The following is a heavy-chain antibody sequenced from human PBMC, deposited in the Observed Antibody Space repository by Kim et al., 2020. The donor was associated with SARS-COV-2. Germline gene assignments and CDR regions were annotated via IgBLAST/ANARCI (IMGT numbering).Heavy chain of an antibody. V-gene: IGHV4-59*01. Sequence: SETLSLTCTVSGGSISSYYWSWIRQPPGKGLEWIGYIYYSGSTNYNPSLKSRVTISVDTSKNQFSLKLSSVTAADTAVYYCARETYYYDSSGYRNAFDIWGQGTMVTVSS. CDR2: IYYSGST. CDR1: GGSISSYY. D-gene: IGHD3-22*01. CDR3: ARETYYYDSSGYRNAFDI. J-gene: IGHJ3*02.